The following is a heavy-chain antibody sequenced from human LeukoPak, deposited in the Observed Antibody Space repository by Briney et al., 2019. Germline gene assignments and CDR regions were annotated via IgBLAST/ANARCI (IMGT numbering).Heavy chain of an antibody. J-gene: IGHJ3*02. CDR1: GGTFSSYA. Sequence: SVKVSCKASGGTFSSYAISWMRQAPGQGLEWMRGIIPIFGTANYAQKFQGRVTITTEESTSTAYMELSSLRSEDTAVYYCAQFCGGDCYPPHDAFDIWGQGTMVTVSS. V-gene: IGHV1-69*05. D-gene: IGHD2-21*02. CDR3: AQFCGGDCYPPHDAFDI. CDR2: IIPIFGTA.